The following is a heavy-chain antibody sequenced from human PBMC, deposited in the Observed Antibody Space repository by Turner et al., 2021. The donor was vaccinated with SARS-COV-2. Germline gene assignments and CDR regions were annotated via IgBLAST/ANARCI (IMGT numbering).Heavy chain of an antibody. CDR2: LYHSGRT. Sequence: QVQLQESGPGLVKPSGTLSLTCAVSGVSITGHTWWTWVRQPPGKGLEWIGELYHSGRTNYSPSLESRVTMSVDKSKNHFSLKLTSVTAADTAIYYCATQGAIGYRYASWGQGILVTVSS. V-gene: IGHV4-4*02. J-gene: IGHJ4*02. CDR3: ATQGAIGYRYAS. CDR1: GVSITGHTW. D-gene: IGHD5-18*01.